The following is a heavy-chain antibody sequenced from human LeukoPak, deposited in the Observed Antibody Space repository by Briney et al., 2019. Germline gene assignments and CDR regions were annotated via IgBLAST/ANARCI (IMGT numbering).Heavy chain of an antibody. Sequence: SETLSLTCAVYGGSFSGYYWSWIRQPPGQGLEWIGEINHSGSTNYNPSLKSRVTISVETSKNQFSLKLSSVTAADTAVYYCARPPQYSSSPTGYFQHWGQGTLVTVSS. J-gene: IGHJ1*01. CDR2: INHSGST. V-gene: IGHV4-34*01. D-gene: IGHD6-6*01. CDR3: ARPPQYSSSPTGYFQH. CDR1: GGSFSGYY.